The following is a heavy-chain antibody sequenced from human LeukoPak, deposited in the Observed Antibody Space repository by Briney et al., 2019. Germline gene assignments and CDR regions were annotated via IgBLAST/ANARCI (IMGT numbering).Heavy chain of an antibody. J-gene: IGHJ4*02. D-gene: IGHD6-13*01. V-gene: IGHV3-48*02. CDR2: ISSSSSTI. Sequence: GGSLRLSCAASGFTSSSYSMNWVRQAPGKGLEWVSYISSSSSTIYYADSVKGRFTISRDNAKNSLYLQMNSLRDEDTAVYYCARDLGGGSSWYEDYWGQGTLVTVSS. CDR1: GFTSSSYS. CDR3: ARDLGGGSSWYEDY.